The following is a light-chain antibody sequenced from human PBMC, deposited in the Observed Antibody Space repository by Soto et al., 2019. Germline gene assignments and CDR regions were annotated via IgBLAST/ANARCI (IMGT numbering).Light chain of an antibody. Sequence: DIKMTQSPSSLSASVGDRVTITCRASQSIRNYLNWYEQRPGKAPKSLIYATSNLQSGVPSRFSGSGSGTDFTLTISSLQPEDFATYYCQQTYSTPPTFGHGTKVDI. V-gene: IGKV1-39*01. J-gene: IGKJ1*01. CDR2: ATS. CDR1: QSIRNY. CDR3: QQTYSTPPT.